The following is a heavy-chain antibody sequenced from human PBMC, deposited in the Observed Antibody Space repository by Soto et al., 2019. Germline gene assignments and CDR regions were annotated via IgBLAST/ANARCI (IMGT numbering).Heavy chain of an antibody. V-gene: IGHV4-59*01. D-gene: IGHD3-22*01. CDR2: IYYSGST. J-gene: IGHJ5*02. CDR1: GGSISSYY. Sequence: SETLSLTCTVSGGSISSYYWSWIRQPPGKGLEWIGYIYYSGSTNYNPSLKSRVTISVDTSKSQFSLKLSSVTAADTAVYYCARASGYYYDSSGSFWFDPWGQGTLVTVSS. CDR3: ARASGYYYDSSGSFWFDP.